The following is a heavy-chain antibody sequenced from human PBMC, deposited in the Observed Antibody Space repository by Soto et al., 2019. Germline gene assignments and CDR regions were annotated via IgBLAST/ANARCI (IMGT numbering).Heavy chain of an antibody. Sequence: EVQLVESGGGLVQPGGSLRLSCAASGFIVSSNYMSWVRQAPGKGPEWVALIYSGGTTHYAESVKGRFTISRDKSKNPLYLQMNSLRAEDTAVYYCARRWGWGHGTMVTVSS. CDR3: ARRWG. V-gene: IGHV3-66*01. D-gene: IGHD1-26*01. CDR1: GFIVSSNY. J-gene: IGHJ3*01. CDR2: IYSGGTT.